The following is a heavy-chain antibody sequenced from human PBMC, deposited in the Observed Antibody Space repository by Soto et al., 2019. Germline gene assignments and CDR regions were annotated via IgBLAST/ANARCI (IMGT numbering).Heavy chain of an antibody. J-gene: IGHJ4*02. CDR2: IRSKTNSFAT. CDR1: GFTFSDSA. D-gene: IGHD3-10*01. CDR3: SSSSGD. V-gene: IGHV3-73*01. Sequence: EVQLVESGGGLVQPGGSLKLSCAASGFTFSDSAMHWVRQASGKGLEWVGRIRSKTNSFATAYGASVQGRFTISRDDLENTAYLQMNSLKTEDKAVYYCSSSSGDWGQGTLVTVSS.